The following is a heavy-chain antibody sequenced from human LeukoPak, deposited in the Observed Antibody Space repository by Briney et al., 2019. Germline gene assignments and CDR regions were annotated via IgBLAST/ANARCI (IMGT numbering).Heavy chain of an antibody. D-gene: IGHD3-22*01. J-gene: IGHJ4*02. V-gene: IGHV3-23*01. CDR2: ISGSGGST. CDR1: GFTFSSYA. Sequence: GGSLRLSCAASGFTFSSYAMSWVRQAPGKGLEWVSAISGSGGSTYYADSVKGRFTISRDNSKNTLYLQMNSLRAEDTAVYHCAKGDQYYYDSSGYTDYWGQGTLVTVSS. CDR3: AKGDQYYYDSSGYTDY.